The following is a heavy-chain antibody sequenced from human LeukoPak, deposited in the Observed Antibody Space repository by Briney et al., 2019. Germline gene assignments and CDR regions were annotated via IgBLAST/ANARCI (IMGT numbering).Heavy chain of an antibody. CDR1: GGTFSSYA. Sequence: SVKVSCKASGGTFSSYAISWVRQAPGQGLEWMGRIIPILGIANYAQKFQGRVTITADKSTSTAYMELSSLRSEDTAVYYCARDTMVRGVITDPFDYWGQGTLVTVSS. V-gene: IGHV1-69*04. J-gene: IGHJ4*02. CDR2: IIPILGIA. CDR3: ARDTMVRGVITDPFDY. D-gene: IGHD3-10*01.